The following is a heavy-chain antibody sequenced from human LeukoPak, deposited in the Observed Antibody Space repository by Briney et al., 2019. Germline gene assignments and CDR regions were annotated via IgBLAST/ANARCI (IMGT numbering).Heavy chain of an antibody. CDR2: IFPSGGEI. J-gene: IGHJ1*01. V-gene: IGHV3-23*01. Sequence: HPGGSLRLSCAASGFTFSTFAMIWVRQPPGKGLEWVSSIFPSGGEIHYADSVRGRFTISRDNSKSTLSLQMNSLRAEDTAIYYCAKEIYGDPTGGRFQHWGQGTLVSVSS. CDR3: AKEIYGDPTGGRFQH. CDR1: GFTFSTFA. D-gene: IGHD4-17*01.